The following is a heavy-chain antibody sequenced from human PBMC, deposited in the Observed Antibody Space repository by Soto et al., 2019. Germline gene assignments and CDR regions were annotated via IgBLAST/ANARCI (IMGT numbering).Heavy chain of an antibody. V-gene: IGHV1-69*13. D-gene: IGHD2-15*01. Sequence: ASVKVSCKASGGTFSSYAISWVRQAPGQGLEWMGGIIPIFGTANYAQKFQGRVTITADESTSTAYMELSSLRSEDTAVYYCAGGCSGGSCYPPYHYYAMDVWGQGTTVTVSS. CDR2: IIPIFGTA. CDR3: AGGCSGGSCYPPYHYYAMDV. J-gene: IGHJ6*02. CDR1: GGTFSSYA.